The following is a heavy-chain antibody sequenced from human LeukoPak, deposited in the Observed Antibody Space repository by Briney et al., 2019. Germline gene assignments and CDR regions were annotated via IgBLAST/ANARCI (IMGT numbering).Heavy chain of an antibody. Sequence: PGGSLRLSCAASGFTFSSYSMNWVGQAPGKGLEWVSSISSSSSYIYYADSVKGRFTISRDNSKNTLYLQMNSLRAEDTAVYYCATESWDDYWGQGTLVTVSS. J-gene: IGHJ4*02. D-gene: IGHD6-13*01. CDR3: ATESWDDY. CDR1: GFTFSSYS. CDR2: ISSSSSYI. V-gene: IGHV3-21*01.